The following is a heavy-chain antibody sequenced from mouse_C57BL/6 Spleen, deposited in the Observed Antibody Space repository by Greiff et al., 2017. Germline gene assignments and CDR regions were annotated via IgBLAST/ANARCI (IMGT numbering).Heavy chain of an antibody. CDR2: LSDGGSYT. J-gene: IGHJ1*03. V-gene: IGHV5-4*01. CDR1: GFTFSSYA. Sequence: EVKLMESGGGLVKPGGSLKLSCAASGFTFSSYAMSWVRQTPEKRLEWVATLSDGGSYTYYPDNVKGRFTFSRDNAKNNLYLQMSHLKSEDTAMYYCARDRLRRYFDVWGTGTTVTVSS. CDR3: ARDRLRRYFDV. D-gene: IGHD2-4*01.